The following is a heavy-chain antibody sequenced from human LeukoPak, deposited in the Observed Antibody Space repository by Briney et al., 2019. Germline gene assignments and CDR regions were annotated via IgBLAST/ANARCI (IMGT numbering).Heavy chain of an antibody. CDR2: ISSSTSYI. CDR1: GFTFSSYS. D-gene: IGHD5-18*01. J-gene: IGHJ4*02. V-gene: IGHV3-21*01. CDR3: ARDFVDTAMEDYFDY. Sequence: PGGSLRLSCAASGFTFSSYSMNWVRQAPGKGLEWVSFISSSTSYIYYADSVKGRFTMSRDNAKNSLYLQMNSLRAEDTAVYYCARDFVDTAMEDYFDYWGQGTLVTVSS.